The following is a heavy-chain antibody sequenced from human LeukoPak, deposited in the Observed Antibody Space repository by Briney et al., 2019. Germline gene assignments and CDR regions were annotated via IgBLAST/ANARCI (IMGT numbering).Heavy chain of an antibody. J-gene: IGHJ3*02. CDR1: GGSFSGYY. V-gene: IGHV4-34*01. D-gene: IGHD3-22*01. CDR3: ARHQSRRTMIVVVITEAFDI. Sequence: PSETLSLTCAVYGGSFSGYYWSWIRQSPGKGLEWIGEINHSGSTKYNPSLKNRVTISLDTSKNQFSLKLSPVTAADTAVYYCARHQSRRTMIVVVITEAFDIWGQGTMVTVSS. CDR2: INHSGST.